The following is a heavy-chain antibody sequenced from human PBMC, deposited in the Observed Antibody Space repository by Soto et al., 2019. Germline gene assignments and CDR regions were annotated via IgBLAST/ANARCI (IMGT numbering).Heavy chain of an antibody. Sequence: PSQTLSLTCAISGDSVSSNSAAWNWIRQSPSRGLEWLGRTYYRSRWYNDYAVSVKSRITVNPDTSKNQFSLHLNSVTPEDTAVYYFSGTTSLQRYLLAFCDQGTSVPGSS. D-gene: IGHD1-7*01. V-gene: IGHV6-1*01. CDR3: SGTTSLQRYLLAF. CDR2: TYYRSRWYN. J-gene: IGHJ6*02. CDR1: GDSVSSNSAA.